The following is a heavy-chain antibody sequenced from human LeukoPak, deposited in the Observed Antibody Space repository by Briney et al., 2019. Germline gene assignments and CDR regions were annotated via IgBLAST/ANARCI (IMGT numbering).Heavy chain of an antibody. CDR3: ARFVAGRCGYYDFWSGFSH. CDR2: ISAYNGNT. Sequence: ASVKVSCKASGYTFTSYGISWVRQAPGQGLEWMGWISAYNGNTNYAQKLQGRVTMTTDTSTSTAYVALRSLRSDDTAVYSCARFVAGRCGYYDFWSGFSHWGQGTLVTVSS. CDR1: GYTFTSYG. D-gene: IGHD3-3*01. J-gene: IGHJ4*02. V-gene: IGHV1-18*01.